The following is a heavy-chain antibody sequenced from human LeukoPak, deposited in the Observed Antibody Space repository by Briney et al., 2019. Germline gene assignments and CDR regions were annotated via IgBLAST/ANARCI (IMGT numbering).Heavy chain of an antibody. J-gene: IGHJ4*02. CDR3: RCRWDY. D-gene: IGHD4-23*01. CDR1: GFIFGSCW. CDR2: INQDGSQK. Sequence: GGSLRLSCAASGFIFGSCWMNWVRQTPGKGLEWVANINQDGSQKFYVDSVKGRFTISRDNAHNSLYLQMNSLRAEDTAAYYCRCRWDYWGQGALVPVSS. V-gene: IGHV3-7*01.